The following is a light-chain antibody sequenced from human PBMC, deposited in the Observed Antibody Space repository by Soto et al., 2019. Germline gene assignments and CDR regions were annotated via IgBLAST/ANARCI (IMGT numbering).Light chain of an antibody. CDR1: QSIGSS. Sequence: EIVMTQSPATLSVSPGERATLSCRASQSIGSSLAWYQQKPGQAPRPLIYGEFNRATGIPARFGGSGSGTEFNLTISSLQSEDFAVYYCQQYNNWRPTFGPGTKVDIK. CDR2: GEF. CDR3: QQYNNWRPT. J-gene: IGKJ3*01. V-gene: IGKV3D-15*01.